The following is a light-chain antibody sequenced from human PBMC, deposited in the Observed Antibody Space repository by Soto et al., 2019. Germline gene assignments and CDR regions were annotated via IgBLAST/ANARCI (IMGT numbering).Light chain of an antibody. J-gene: IGKJ1*01. CDR2: DAS. Sequence: EIVMTQSPATLSVSPGARATLSCRTSQTIARNLAWYQQKPGQAPRLLIYDASTRATAIPARFSGSGSGTEFTLTISSLQSDDFAVYYCQQYNDWPPWTFGQGTKVEIK. V-gene: IGKV3-15*01. CDR3: QQYNDWPPWT. CDR1: QTIARN.